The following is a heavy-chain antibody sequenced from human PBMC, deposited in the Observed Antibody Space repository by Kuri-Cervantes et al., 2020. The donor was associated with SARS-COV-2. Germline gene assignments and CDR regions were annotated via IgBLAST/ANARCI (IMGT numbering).Heavy chain of an antibody. J-gene: IGHJ3*02. D-gene: IGHD3-16*01. V-gene: IGHV1-69*13. Sequence: SVKVSCKASGGTFSGYAISWVRQAPGQGLEWMGGIIPIFGTANYAQKFQGRVTITADESTSTAYMELSSLRSEDTAVYYCAMLPRPRNAFDIWGQGTMVTVSS. CDR1: GGTFSGYA. CDR3: AMLPRPRNAFDI. CDR2: IIPIFGTA.